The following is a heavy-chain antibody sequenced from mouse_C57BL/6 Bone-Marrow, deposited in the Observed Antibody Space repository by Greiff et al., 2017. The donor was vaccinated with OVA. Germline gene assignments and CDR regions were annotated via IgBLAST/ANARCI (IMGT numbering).Heavy chain of an antibody. Sequence: VQLQQSGAELVRPGTSVKMSCKASGYTFTNYWIGWAKQRPGHGLEWIGDIYPGGGYTNYNEKFKGKATLTADKSSSTAYMQFSSLTSEDSAIYYCARELDSSGYVFAYWGQGTLVTVSA. J-gene: IGHJ3*01. CDR1: GYTFTNYW. V-gene: IGHV1-63*01. D-gene: IGHD3-2*02. CDR2: IYPGGGYT. CDR3: ARELDSSGYVFAY.